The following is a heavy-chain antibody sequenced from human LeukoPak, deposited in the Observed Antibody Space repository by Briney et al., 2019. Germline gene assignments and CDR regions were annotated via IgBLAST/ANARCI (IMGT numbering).Heavy chain of an antibody. Sequence: ASVKVSCKTSGYSFTDDYMHCVRQAPGQGLEWMGWINPDSGGTSSAQKFQGRVTMTRDTSITTVYMEVSWLTSDDTAIYYCARADRLDGGPYLIGPWGQGTLVTVSS. CDR1: GYSFTDDY. CDR3: ARADRLDGGPYLIGP. V-gene: IGHV1-2*02. CDR2: INPDSGGT. D-gene: IGHD2-21*01. J-gene: IGHJ5*02.